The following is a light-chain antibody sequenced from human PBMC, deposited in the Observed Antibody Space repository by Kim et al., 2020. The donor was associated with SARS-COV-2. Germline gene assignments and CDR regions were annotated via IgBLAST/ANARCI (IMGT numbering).Light chain of an antibody. CDR1: QDIRND. V-gene: IGKV1-17*01. CDR3: LQHNTYPFT. CDR2: GAS. Sequence: GDRVTITRRASQDIRNDLGWYQQNPGRAPKRLIYGASSLQSGVPSRFSGSGSGTEFTLTISSLQPEDFATYFCLQHNTYPFTFGQGTRLEIK. J-gene: IGKJ5*01.